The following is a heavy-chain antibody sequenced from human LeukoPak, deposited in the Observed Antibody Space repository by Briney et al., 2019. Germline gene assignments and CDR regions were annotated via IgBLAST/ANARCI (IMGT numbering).Heavy chain of an antibody. V-gene: IGHV4-38-2*02. CDR2: IYHSGRT. CDR1: GYSISSGYY. Sequence: PSETLSLTCTVSGYSISSGYYWGWIRQPPGKGLEWIGSIYHSGRTFYNPSLKSRVTISVDTSKNQFSLKLSSVTAADTAVYYCARDSAAMVTDWGQGTLVTVSS. D-gene: IGHD5-18*01. J-gene: IGHJ4*02. CDR3: ARDSAAMVTD.